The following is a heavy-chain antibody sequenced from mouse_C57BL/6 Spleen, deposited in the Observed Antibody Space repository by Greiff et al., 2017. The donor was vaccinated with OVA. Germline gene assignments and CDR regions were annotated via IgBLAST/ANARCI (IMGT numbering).Heavy chain of an antibody. J-gene: IGHJ1*03. V-gene: IGHV5-12*01. D-gene: IGHD2-4*01. CDR2: ISNGGGST. Sequence: EVKLVESGGGLVQPGGSLKLSCAASGFTFSDYYMYWVRQTPEKRLEWVAYISNGGGSTYYPDTVQGRFTISRDNAKNTLYLPMRRLKSEDTAMYYCARQSPYYYDEGAWYFDVWGTGTTVTVSS. CDR1: GFTFSDYY. CDR3: ARQSPYYYDEGAWYFDV.